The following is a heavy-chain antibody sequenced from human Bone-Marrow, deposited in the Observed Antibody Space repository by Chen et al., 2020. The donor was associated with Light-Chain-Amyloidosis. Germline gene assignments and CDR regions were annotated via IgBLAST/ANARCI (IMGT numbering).Heavy chain of an antibody. CDR3: AREYGAMVHYYYYGMDV. CDR1: GDSVPSNSAA. CDR2: TYYRSKWYN. D-gene: IGHD5-18*01. V-gene: IGHV6-1*01. J-gene: IGHJ6*02. Sequence: QVQLQQSGPGLVKPSQTLSLTCAISGDSVPSNSAAWNWIRQSPSRGLEWLGRTYYRSKWYNDYAVSVKSRITINPDTSKNQFSLQLNSVTPEDTAVYYCAREYGAMVHYYYYGMDVWGQGTTVTVSS.